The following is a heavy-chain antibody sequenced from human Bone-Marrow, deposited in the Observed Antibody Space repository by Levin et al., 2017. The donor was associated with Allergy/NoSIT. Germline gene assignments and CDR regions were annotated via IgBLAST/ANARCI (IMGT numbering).Heavy chain of an antibody. CDR3: AKGDYTYTYPIEYFDS. Sequence: TSETLSLTCAASGFTFSTYAMGWVRQAPGKGLQWVSVISGNGGSTYYADSVKGRFTISRDNSKNTLYLQINSLRAEDTAIYYCAKGDYTYTYPIEYFDSWGQGTLVTVSS. D-gene: IGHD3-16*01. J-gene: IGHJ4*02. CDR1: GFTFSTYA. V-gene: IGHV3-23*01. CDR2: ISGNGGST.